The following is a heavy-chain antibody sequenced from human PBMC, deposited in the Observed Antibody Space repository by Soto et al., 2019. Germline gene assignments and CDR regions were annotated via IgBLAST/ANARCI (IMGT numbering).Heavy chain of an antibody. V-gene: IGHV3-30-3*01. CDR3: ARDADWELVPPLPY. CDR2: ISYDGSNK. CDR1: GFTFSSYA. Sequence: GGSLRLSCAASGFTFSSYAMHWVRQAPGKGLEWVAVISYDGSNKYYADSVKGRFTISRDNSKNTLYLQMNSLRAEDTAVYYCARDADWELVPPLPYWGQGTLVTVSS. J-gene: IGHJ4*02. D-gene: IGHD1-26*01.